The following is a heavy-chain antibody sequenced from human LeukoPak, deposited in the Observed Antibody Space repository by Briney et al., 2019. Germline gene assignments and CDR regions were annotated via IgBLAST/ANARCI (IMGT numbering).Heavy chain of an antibody. D-gene: IGHD5-12*01. J-gene: IGHJ4*02. V-gene: IGHV4-59*08. CDR1: GGSISSYY. CDR2: IYYSGST. Sequence: SETPSLTCTVSGGSISSYYWSWIRQPPGKGLEWIGYIYYSGSTNYNPSLKSRVTISVDTSKNQFSLKLSSVTAADTAVYYCARHRYSGYEYDYWGQGTLVTVSS. CDR3: ARHRYSGYEYDY.